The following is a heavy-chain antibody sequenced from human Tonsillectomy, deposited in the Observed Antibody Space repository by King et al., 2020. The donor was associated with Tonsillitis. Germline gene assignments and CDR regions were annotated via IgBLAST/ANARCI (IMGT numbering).Heavy chain of an antibody. V-gene: IGHV1-18*01. CDR1: GYTFTHYG. J-gene: IGHJ6*02. CDR3: ARETVITPDYYYGMDV. CDR2: ISAYNGNT. Sequence: QLVQSGAEVKKPGASVKVSCKASGYTFTHYGISWVRQAPGQGLEWMGWISAYNGNTNYTQKLQGRVTLTTDPSTSTAYMELRSLRSDDTAVYYWARETVITPDYYYGMDVWGQGTTVTVSS. D-gene: IGHD4-23*01.